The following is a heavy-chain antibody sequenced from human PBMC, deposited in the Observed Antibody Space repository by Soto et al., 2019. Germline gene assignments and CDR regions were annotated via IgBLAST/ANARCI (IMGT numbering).Heavy chain of an antibody. CDR3: AKTESFNGYYNAFDY. D-gene: IGHD3-9*01. CDR1: GFSFAGYA. J-gene: IGHJ4*02. CDR2: ISGGGGST. Sequence: GGSLRLSCAASGFSFAGYAVTWVRQAPGQGLEWVSAISGGGGSTYYVDSVKGRFTISRDNSKHTVHLQMSRLRAEDTVVYYCAKTESFNGYYNAFDYWGRGTQVTVSS. V-gene: IGHV3-23*01.